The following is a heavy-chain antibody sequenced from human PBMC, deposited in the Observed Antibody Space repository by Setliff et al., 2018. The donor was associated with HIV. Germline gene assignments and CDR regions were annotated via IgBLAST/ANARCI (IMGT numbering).Heavy chain of an antibody. D-gene: IGHD6-6*01. J-gene: IGHJ4*02. Sequence: SETLSLTCSVSGVSVGSGDYYWHWIRQHPEKALEWIGYIFHSGDTYYNPSLKSRISMSVDTSKNQFSLELTSLTAAATAVYYCATRPRTAARPFDYWGQGMLVTVSS. CDR1: GVSVGSGDYY. CDR3: ATRPRTAARPFDY. V-gene: IGHV4-31*03. CDR2: IFHSGDT.